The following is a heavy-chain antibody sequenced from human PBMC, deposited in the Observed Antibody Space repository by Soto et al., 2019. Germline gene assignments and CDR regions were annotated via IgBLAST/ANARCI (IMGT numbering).Heavy chain of an antibody. J-gene: IGHJ6*04. D-gene: IGHD3-10*01. Sequence: PSETLSLTCSVSGGSINSVGYYWSWIRQPPGKGLEWIGYIYYSGSTNYNPSLKNRVTISVDTSKNQFSLKLSSVTAADTAVYYCARVDTSGKYYYGSGSLDVWGKGTTVTVSS. CDR1: GGSINSVGYY. V-gene: IGHV4-61*08. CDR2: IYYSGST. CDR3: ARVDTSGKYYYGSGSLDV.